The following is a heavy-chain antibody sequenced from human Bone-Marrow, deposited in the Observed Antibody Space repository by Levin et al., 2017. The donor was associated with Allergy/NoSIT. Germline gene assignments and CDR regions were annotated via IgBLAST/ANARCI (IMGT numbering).Heavy chain of an antibody. D-gene: IGHD2-21*02. CDR2: ISYDGSNK. Sequence: GESLKISCAASGFTFSSYAMHWVRQAPGKGLEWVAVISYDGSNKYYADSVKGRFTISRDNSKNTLYLQMNSLRAEDTAVYYCARDFGGVTFYWGQGTLVTVSS. V-gene: IGHV3-30-3*01. J-gene: IGHJ4*02. CDR3: ARDFGGVTFY. CDR1: GFTFSSYA.